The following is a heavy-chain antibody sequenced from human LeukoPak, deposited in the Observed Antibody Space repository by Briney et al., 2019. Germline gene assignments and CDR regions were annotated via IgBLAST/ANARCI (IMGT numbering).Heavy chain of an antibody. CDR2: IWYDGSNK. V-gene: IGHV3-33*01. Sequence: RRSLRLSCAASGFTFSSYAMHWVRQAPGKGLEWVAGIWYDGSNKYYVDSVKGRFTISRDNSKNTLYLQMNSLRAEDTAVYYCARAHGYSYGYIDYWGQGTLVTVSS. D-gene: IGHD5-18*01. CDR1: GFTFSSYA. J-gene: IGHJ4*02. CDR3: ARAHGYSYGYIDY.